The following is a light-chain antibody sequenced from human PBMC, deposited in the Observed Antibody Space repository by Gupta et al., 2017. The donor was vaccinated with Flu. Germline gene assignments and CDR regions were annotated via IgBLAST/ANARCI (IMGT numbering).Light chain of an antibody. CDR1: SSDVGGYNH. CDR2: DVR. Sequence: QSALTQPRSVSGSPVQSVTLPCTGTSSDVGGYNHLCWYQQHPGKAPRLIIYDVRRRPSGVPNRFSGSKSGSTASLTISGLQAEDEADYYCCSYAGSYTLMFGGGTKLTVL. J-gene: IGLJ3*02. CDR3: CSYAGSYTLM. V-gene: IGLV2-11*01.